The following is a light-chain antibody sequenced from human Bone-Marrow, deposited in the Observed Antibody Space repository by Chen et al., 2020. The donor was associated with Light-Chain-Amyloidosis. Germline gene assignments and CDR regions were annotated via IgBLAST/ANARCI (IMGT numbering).Light chain of an antibody. V-gene: IGLV2-14*01. J-gene: IGLJ2*01. CDR1: SSDVGGYNY. Sequence: QSALTQPASVSGSPGQSITISCTGTSSDVGGYNYVSWYQQHPGKAPKLMIYDVSNRPSGVSNRFSGSKSGNTASLTISGLQDEDEADYYCSSYTSCSTVVFGGGTKLTVL. CDR3: SSYTSCSTVV. CDR2: DVS.